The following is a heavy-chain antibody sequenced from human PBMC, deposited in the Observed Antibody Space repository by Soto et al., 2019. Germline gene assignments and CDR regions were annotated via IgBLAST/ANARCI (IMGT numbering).Heavy chain of an antibody. V-gene: IGHV3-30-3*01. CDR2: ISYDGSNK. CDR3: ARDYYYDSSAYQTFDY. D-gene: IGHD3-22*01. J-gene: IGHJ4*01. Sequence: GGSLRLSCAASGFTFSSYIMHWVRQAPGEGLEWVAVISYDGSNKYYADSVKGRFTISRDNSKNTLYLQMNSLRAEDTAVYYCARDYYYDSSAYQTFDYWGHGTLVTVSS. CDR1: GFTFSSYI.